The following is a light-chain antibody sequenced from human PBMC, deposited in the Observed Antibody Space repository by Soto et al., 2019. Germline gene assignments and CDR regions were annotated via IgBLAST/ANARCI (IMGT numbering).Light chain of an antibody. CDR3: QQSYSDLGT. CDR2: AAS. J-gene: IGKJ3*01. Sequence: DIQMTQSPSSLSASVGDRVSISCRASQNIRNFLIWYQQKAGEAPKVLIYAASTLQRGVPSRFSGSGSGTDFTLTISSLQPEDFVTYYCQQSYSDLGTFGPGTKIDIK. CDR1: QNIRNF. V-gene: IGKV1-39*01.